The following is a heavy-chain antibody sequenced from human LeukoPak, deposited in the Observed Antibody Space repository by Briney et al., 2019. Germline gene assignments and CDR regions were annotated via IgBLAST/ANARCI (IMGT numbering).Heavy chain of an antibody. Sequence: GASVKVSCKASGGTFSSYAISWVRQAPGQGLEWMGRIFPIFGIANYAQKFQGRVTITAEKSTSTAYMELSSLRSEDTAVYYCATIPPGTCSSTSCPFDYWGQGTLVTVSS. CDR1: GGTFSSYA. CDR2: IFPIFGIA. V-gene: IGHV1-69*04. CDR3: ATIPPGTCSSTSCPFDY. D-gene: IGHD2-2*01. J-gene: IGHJ4*02.